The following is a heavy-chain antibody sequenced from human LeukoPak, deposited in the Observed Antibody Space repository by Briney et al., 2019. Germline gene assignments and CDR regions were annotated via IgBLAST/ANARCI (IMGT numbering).Heavy chain of an antibody. CDR1: GGTFSSYA. D-gene: IGHD1-1*01. CDR3: ASFTTGTTWHY. J-gene: IGHJ4*02. CDR2: IVPIFGTA. V-gene: IGHV1-69*06. Sequence: SVKVSCKASGGTFSSYAISWVRQAPGQGLEWMGGIVPIFGTANCAQKFRGRVTITADKSTSTAYMELSSLRSEDTAVYYCASFTTGTTWHYWGQGTLVTVSS.